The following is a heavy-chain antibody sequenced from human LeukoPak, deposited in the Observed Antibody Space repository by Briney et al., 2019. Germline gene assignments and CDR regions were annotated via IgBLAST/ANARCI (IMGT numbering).Heavy chain of an antibody. V-gene: IGHV1-2*02. CDR3: ARGTSTDYYGSGSYYDY. D-gene: IGHD3-10*01. Sequence: ASVKVSCKASGYTFTSYDINWVRQAPGQGLAWMGWINPNSGGTNYAQKFQGRVTMTRDTSISTAYMELSRLRSDDLAVYYCARGTSTDYYGSGSYYDYWGQGTLVTVSS. J-gene: IGHJ4*02. CDR2: INPNSGGT. CDR1: GYTFTSYD.